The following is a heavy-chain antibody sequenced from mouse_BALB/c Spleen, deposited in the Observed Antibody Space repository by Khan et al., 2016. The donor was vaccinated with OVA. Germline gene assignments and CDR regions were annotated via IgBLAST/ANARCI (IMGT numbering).Heavy chain of an antibody. CDR1: GYSITSDYA. J-gene: IGHJ2*01. CDR2: ISNSGRT. Sequence: VQLKESGPGLVKPSQSLSLTCTVTGYSITSDYAWNWIRQFPGNQLEWMGYISNSGRTSYNPSPKSRSPITRAPSKNQFFMQLNYVTTEDTATYYCARSVTITAVVATDFDYWGQGTTLTVSA. V-gene: IGHV3-2*02. CDR3: ARSVTITAVVATDFDY. D-gene: IGHD1-1*01.